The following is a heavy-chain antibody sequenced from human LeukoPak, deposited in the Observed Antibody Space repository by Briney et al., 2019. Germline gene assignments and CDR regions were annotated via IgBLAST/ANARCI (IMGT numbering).Heavy chain of an antibody. D-gene: IGHD2-2*01. J-gene: IGHJ6*02. Sequence: SVTVSCKASGGTFSSYAISWVRQAPGQGLEWMGGIIPIFGTANYAQKFQGRVTITADESTSTAYMELSSLRSEDTAVYYCARDDPQVPAARYYYGMDVWGQGTTVTVSS. CDR1: GGTFSSYA. CDR3: ARDDPQVPAARYYYGMDV. V-gene: IGHV1-69*13. CDR2: IIPIFGTA.